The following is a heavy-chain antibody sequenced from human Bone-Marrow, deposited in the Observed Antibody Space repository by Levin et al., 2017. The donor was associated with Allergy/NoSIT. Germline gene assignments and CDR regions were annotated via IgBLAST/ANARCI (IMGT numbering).Heavy chain of an antibody. Sequence: LSLTCAASGFTFRSYWMHWVRQVPGKGLVWVSRISSDGSSAIYADSVKGRFTVSRDNAKNTLYLQMNSLRAEDTALYYCARAGVGSADYWGQGTLVTVSS. D-gene: IGHD3-10*01. V-gene: IGHV3-74*01. CDR1: GFTFRSYW. J-gene: IGHJ4*02. CDR2: ISSDGSSA. CDR3: ARAGVGSADY.